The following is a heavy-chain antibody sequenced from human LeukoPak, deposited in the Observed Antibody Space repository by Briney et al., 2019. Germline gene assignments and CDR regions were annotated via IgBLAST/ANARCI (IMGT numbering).Heavy chain of an antibody. CDR1: GGSFSGYY. D-gene: IGHD2-2*01. CDR2: INHSGST. CDR3: ARAVGYCSSTSCLNWFDP. Sequence: PSETLSLTCAVYGGSFSGYYWSWIRQPPGKGLEWIGEINHSGSTNYNPSLKSRVTISVDTSKNQFSLKLSSVTAADTAVYHCARAVGYCSSTSCLNWFDPWGQGTLVTVSS. J-gene: IGHJ5*02. V-gene: IGHV4-34*01.